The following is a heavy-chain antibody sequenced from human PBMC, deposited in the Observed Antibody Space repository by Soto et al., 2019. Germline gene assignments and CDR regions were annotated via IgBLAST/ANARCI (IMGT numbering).Heavy chain of an antibody. J-gene: IGHJ5*02. D-gene: IGHD2-2*01. CDR3: ARGYCSSTSCLPYWFDP. Sequence: ASVKVSCKASGYTFTSYAMHWVRQAPGQRLEWMGWINAGNGNTKYSQKFQGGVTITRDTSASTAYMELSSLRSEDTAVYYCARGYCSSTSCLPYWFDPWGQGTLVTVSS. CDR1: GYTFTSYA. CDR2: INAGNGNT. V-gene: IGHV1-3*01.